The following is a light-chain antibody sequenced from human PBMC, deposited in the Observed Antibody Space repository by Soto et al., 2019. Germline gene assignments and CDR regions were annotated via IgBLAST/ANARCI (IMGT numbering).Light chain of an antibody. CDR3: QVYGYSPRYT. CDR2: GTS. Sequence: EIVLTQSPGTLSLSPGERATLSCRASQSVSTTYLAWYQQKPGQAPRLLIYGTSSRAAGIPDRFSGSGSGTDFGLTISRLEPEDFAVYYCQVYGYSPRYTFGQGTKLEIK. V-gene: IGKV3-20*01. CDR1: QSVSTTY. J-gene: IGKJ2*01.